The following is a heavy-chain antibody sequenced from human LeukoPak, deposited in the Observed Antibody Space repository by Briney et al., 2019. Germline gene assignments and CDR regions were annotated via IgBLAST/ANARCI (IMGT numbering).Heavy chain of an antibody. V-gene: IGHV3-21*01. CDR3: ARGIVGATSRFDP. CDR2: ISSAGTYI. D-gene: IGHD1-26*01. J-gene: IGHJ5*02. CDR1: GFTFSSYT. Sequence: GGSLRLSCAASGFTFSSYTMNWVRQAPGKGLELFSSISSAGTYIYYADSVKGRFTISRDNAKNSLYLQMNSLRAEDTAVYYCARGIVGATSRFDPWGQGTLVTVSS.